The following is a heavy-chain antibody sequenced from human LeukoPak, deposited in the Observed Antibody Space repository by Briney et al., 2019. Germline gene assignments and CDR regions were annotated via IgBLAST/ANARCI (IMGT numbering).Heavy chain of an antibody. CDR3: ARGEDLDFWSGSPMDV. V-gene: IGHV3-66*02. J-gene: IGHJ6*03. CDR2: IYSGGSI. CDR1: GFTVSFNY. Sequence: GGSLRLSCAASGFTVSFNYMSWVRQAPGMGLEWVSVIYSGGSIYYADSVKGRFTISRDNSKNTLYLQMNSLRAEDTAVYYCARGEDLDFWSGSPMDVWGKGTTVTVSS. D-gene: IGHD3-3*01.